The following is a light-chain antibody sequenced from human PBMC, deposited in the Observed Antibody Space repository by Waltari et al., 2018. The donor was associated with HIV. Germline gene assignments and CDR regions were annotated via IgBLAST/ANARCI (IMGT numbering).Light chain of an antibody. J-gene: IGLJ3*02. CDR1: ALAEKL. CDR3: YSTDTSGTQRV. V-gene: IGLV3-10*01. CDR2: EDS. Sequence: SYDLMQPPSMSVPPGQTANITCSGSALAEKLVYWYRQESGRAPKLVVFEDSKRPSGIPERFIGAKSGTVATVTITGARLEDDGDYYCYSTDTSGTQRVFGGGTRLTVL.